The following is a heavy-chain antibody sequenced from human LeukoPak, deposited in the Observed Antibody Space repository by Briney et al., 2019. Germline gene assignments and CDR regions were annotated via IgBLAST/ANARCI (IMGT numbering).Heavy chain of an antibody. V-gene: IGHV4-39*01. Sequence: PLETLSPTCTVSGGSISSGGYYWSWIRQHPGKGLEWIGYIYYSGGTYYNPSLKSRVTISVDTSKNQFSLKLSSVTAADTAVYYCARHSTTVVTAWYFDLWGRGTLVTVSS. D-gene: IGHD4-23*01. CDR2: IYYSGGT. J-gene: IGHJ2*01. CDR3: ARHSTTVVTAWYFDL. CDR1: GGSISSGGYY.